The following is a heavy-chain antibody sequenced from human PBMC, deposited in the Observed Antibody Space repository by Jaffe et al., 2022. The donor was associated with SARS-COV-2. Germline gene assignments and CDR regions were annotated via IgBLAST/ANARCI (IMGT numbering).Heavy chain of an antibody. CDR2: LYYSGSP. D-gene: IGHD2-15*01. V-gene: IGHV4-39*01. CDR1: GGSISSTSYY. Sequence: QLQLQESGPGLVKPSETLSLTCTVSGGSISSTSYYWGWVRQPPGKGLEWIGSLYYSGSPYYNPSLRSRVTMSVDTSKNQFSLKVISVTAADTAVYYCARFFGGNAFYFDYWGQGTLVTVSS. CDR3: ARFFGGNAFYFDY. J-gene: IGHJ4*02.